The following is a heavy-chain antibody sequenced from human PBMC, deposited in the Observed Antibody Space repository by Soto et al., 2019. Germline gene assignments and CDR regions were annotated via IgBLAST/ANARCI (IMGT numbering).Heavy chain of an antibody. Sequence: SETLSLTCTVSGGSVTSEHYYWNWIRQPPGKGLEWIGYFFYTGSTNYNPSLESRLTMSVDVPKNHFSLRLNSVTAADTAVYYCAGGTDGNKVAYWGQGALVTVSS. J-gene: IGHJ4*02. CDR2: FFYTGST. V-gene: IGHV4-61*03. D-gene: IGHD5-12*01. CDR3: AGGTDGNKVAY. CDR1: GGSVTSEHYY.